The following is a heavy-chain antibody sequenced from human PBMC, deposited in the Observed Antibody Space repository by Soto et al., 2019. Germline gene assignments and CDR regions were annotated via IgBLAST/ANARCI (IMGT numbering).Heavy chain of an antibody. CDR2: TYYRSKWYN. V-gene: IGHV6-1*01. J-gene: IGHJ5*02. D-gene: IGHD2-15*01. CDR1: GDSVSSNSAA. Sequence: TCAISGDSVSSNSAAWNWTSQSPSRGLEWLGRTYYRSKWYNDYAVSVKSRITINPDTSKNQFSLQLNSVTPEDTAVYYCARAIPRIVVVVAATLRWFDPWGQGTLVTVSS. CDR3: ARAIPRIVVVVAATLRWFDP.